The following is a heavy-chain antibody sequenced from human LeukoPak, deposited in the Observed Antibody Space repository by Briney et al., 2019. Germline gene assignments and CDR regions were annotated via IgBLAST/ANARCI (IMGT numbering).Heavy chain of an antibody. Sequence: GGSLRLSCAASGFTFSSYEMNWVRQAPGKGLEWVSYISSSGSTIYYADSVKGRFTISRDNAKNSLYLQMNSLRAEDTAVYYCARDPRATVTTSFDYWGQGTLVTVSS. D-gene: IGHD4-17*01. CDR1: GFTFSSYE. V-gene: IGHV3-48*03. CDR3: ARDPRATVTTSFDY. J-gene: IGHJ4*02. CDR2: ISSSGSTI.